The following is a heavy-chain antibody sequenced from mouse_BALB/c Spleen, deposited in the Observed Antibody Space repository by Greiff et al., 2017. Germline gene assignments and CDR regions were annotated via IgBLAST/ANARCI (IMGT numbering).Heavy chain of an antibody. CDR1: GDSITSGY. V-gene: IGHV3-8*02. CDR2: ISYSGST. D-gene: IGHD1-1*01. CDR3: ARNPSGYYGIYFDY. J-gene: IGHJ2*01. Sequence: EVQLQQSGPSLVKPSQTLSLTCSVTGDSITSGYWNWIRKFPGNKLEYMGYISYSGSTYYNPSLKSRISITRDTSKNQYYLQLNSVTTEDTATYYCARNPSGYYGIYFDYWGQGTTLTVSS.